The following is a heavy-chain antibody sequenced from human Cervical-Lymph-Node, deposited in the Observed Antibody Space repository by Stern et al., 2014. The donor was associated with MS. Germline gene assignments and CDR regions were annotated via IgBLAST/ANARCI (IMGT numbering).Heavy chain of an antibody. CDR1: GGSISSGGYY. CDR3: ARVAYDFWSGYYSIDY. V-gene: IGHV4-31*03. J-gene: IGHJ4*02. Sequence: QVQLQESGPGLVKPSQTLSLTCTVSGGSISSGGYYWSWIRQHPGKGLERIGYIYYSGSTYYNPALMSRGTQLVGTVKNQFSLKLSSVTAADTAVYYCARVAYDFWSGYYSIDYWGQGTLVTVSS. D-gene: IGHD3-3*01. CDR2: IYYSGST.